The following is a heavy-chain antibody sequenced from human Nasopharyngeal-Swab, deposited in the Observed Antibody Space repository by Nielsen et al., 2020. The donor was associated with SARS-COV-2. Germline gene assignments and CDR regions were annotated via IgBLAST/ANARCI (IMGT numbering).Heavy chain of an antibody. Sequence: RQAPGKGLEWIGSIYYGGSTYYNPSLKSRVTISVDTSKNQFSLKLSSVTAADTAVYYCARWRIAAAGNNWFDPWGQGTLVTVSS. CDR2: IYYGGST. CDR3: ARWRIAAAGNNWFDP. D-gene: IGHD6-13*01. J-gene: IGHJ5*02. V-gene: IGHV4-39*01.